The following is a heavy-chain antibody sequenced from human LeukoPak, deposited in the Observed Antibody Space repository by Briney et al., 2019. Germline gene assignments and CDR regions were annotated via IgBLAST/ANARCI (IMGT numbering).Heavy chain of an antibody. Sequence: PGGSLRLSCAASGFTFSSYSMNWVRQAPGKGLEWVSSISSSSSYIYYADSVKGRFTISRDNSRNTLYLQMNSLRAEDTAVYYCAKEHVNMGSPSWFDPWGQGTLVTVSS. CDR1: GFTFSSYS. CDR2: ISSSSSYI. V-gene: IGHV3-21*06. D-gene: IGHD3-10*01. J-gene: IGHJ5*02. CDR3: AKEHVNMGSPSWFDP.